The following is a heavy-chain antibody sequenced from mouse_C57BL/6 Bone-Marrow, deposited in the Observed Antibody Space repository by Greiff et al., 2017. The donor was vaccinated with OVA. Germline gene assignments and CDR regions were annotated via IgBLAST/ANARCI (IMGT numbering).Heavy chain of an antibody. D-gene: IGHD1-1*01. CDR3: ASLHYYGSSYYAMDY. CDR2: IWGVGST. V-gene: IGHV2-6*01. J-gene: IGHJ4*01. CDR1: GFSLTSYG. Sequence: VKLVESGPGLVAPSQSLSITCTVSGFSLTSYGVDWVRQSPGKGLEWLGVIWGVGSTNYNSALKSRLSISKDNSKSQVFLKMNSLQTDDTAMYYCASLHYYGSSYYAMDYWGQGTSVTVSS.